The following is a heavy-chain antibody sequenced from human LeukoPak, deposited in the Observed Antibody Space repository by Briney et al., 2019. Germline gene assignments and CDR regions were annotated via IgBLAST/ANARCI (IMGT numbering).Heavy chain of an antibody. V-gene: IGHV1-46*01. CDR3: ARRGAGSSGYYYNFDY. CDR1: GYTFTSYY. J-gene: IGHJ4*02. CDR2: INPSGGST. D-gene: IGHD3-22*01. Sequence: ASVKVSCKASGYTFTSYYMHWVRQAPGQGLEWMGIINPSGGSTSYAQKFQGRVTMTRDMSTSTVYMELSSLRSEDTAVYYCARRGAGSSGYYYNFDYWGQGTLVTVSS.